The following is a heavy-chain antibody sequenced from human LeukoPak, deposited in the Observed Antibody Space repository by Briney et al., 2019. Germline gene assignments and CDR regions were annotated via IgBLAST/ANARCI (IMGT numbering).Heavy chain of an antibody. CDR3: ARVRRYCSGGSCSFWFDP. J-gene: IGHJ5*02. CDR1: GFTFSSYW. D-gene: IGHD2-15*01. CDR2: INSDGGST. V-gene: IGHV3-74*01. Sequence: GGSLRLSCAASGFTFSSYWMHWVRQAPGKGLVWVSRINSDGGSTSYADSVKGRFTISRDNAKNTLYLQMNSLRAEDTAVYYCARVRRYCSGGSCSFWFDPWGQGTLVTVSS.